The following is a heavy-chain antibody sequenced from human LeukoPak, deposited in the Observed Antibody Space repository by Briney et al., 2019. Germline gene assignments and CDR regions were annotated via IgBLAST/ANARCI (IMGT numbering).Heavy chain of an antibody. CDR2: IIPIFGTA. Sequence: GASVKVSCKASGYTFTGYYMHWVRQAPGQGLEWMGGIIPIFGTANYAQKFQGRVTITADKSTSTAYMELSSLRSEDTAVYYCATWRDGRIDSGYDSDYYYMDVWGKGTTVTVSS. V-gene: IGHV1-69*06. CDR1: GYTFTGYY. CDR3: ATWRDGRIDSGYDSDYYYMDV. J-gene: IGHJ6*03. D-gene: IGHD5-12*01.